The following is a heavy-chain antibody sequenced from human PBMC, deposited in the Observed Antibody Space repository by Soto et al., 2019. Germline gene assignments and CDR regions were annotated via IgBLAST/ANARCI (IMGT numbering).Heavy chain of an antibody. CDR3: ARCIAAAGTSYYYYSYGMDV. CDR1: GDSVTSGSHY. Sequence: SETLSLTCTVSGDSVTSGSHYWSWIRQPPGKGLEWIGEINHSGSTNYNPSLKSRVTISVDKSKNQFSLKLSSVTAADTAVYYCARCIAAAGTSYYYYSYGMDVWGQGTTVTVS. CDR2: INHSGST. D-gene: IGHD6-13*01. V-gene: IGHV4-39*07. J-gene: IGHJ6*02.